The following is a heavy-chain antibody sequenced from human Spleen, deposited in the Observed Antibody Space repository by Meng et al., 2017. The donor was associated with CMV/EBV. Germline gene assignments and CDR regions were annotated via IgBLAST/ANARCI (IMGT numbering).Heavy chain of an antibody. CDR2: ISGSGGST. CDR3: AKGDGQWLVLWFDP. J-gene: IGHJ5*02. V-gene: IGHV3-23*01. CDR1: GYTFSSYA. Sequence: GGSLRLSCKGSGYTFSSYAMSWVRQAPGKGLEWVSAISGSGGSTYYADSVKGRFTISRDNSKNTLYLQMNSLRAEDTAVYYCAKGDGQWLVLWFDPWGQGTPVTVSS. D-gene: IGHD6-19*01.